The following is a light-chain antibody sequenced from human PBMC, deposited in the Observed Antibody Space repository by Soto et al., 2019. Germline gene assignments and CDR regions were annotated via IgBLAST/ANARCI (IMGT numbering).Light chain of an antibody. V-gene: IGKV1-39*01. CDR1: QTISTY. CDR2: AAS. CDR3: QQSYSTPWT. Sequence: DIQMTQSPSSLSASVGERLTIACRASQTISTYLTWYRQKVGKAPELLIYAASSLQSGVPSRFSGSGSGTVFTLTISSLQPEDFATYYCQQSYSTPWTFGQGTKVEIK. J-gene: IGKJ1*01.